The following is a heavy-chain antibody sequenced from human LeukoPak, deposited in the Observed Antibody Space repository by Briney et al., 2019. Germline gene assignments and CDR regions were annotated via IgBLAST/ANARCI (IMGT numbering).Heavy chain of an antibody. D-gene: IGHD3-22*01. V-gene: IGHV4-39*07. CDR1: GGSISSSSYY. J-gene: IGHJ6*03. Sequence: SETLSLTCTVSGGSISSSSYYWGWIRQPPGKGLEWIGSIYYSGSTYYNPSLKSRVTISVDTSKNQFSLKLSSVTAADTAVYYCARDSSSGYLYYYYYYMDVWGKGTTVTVSS. CDR2: IYYSGST. CDR3: ARDSSSGYLYYYYYYMDV.